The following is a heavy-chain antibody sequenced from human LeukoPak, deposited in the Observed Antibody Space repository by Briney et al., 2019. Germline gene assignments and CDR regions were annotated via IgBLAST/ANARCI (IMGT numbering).Heavy chain of an antibody. D-gene: IGHD2-21*02. CDR3: ARGLPGGYYYYMDV. J-gene: IGHJ6*03. V-gene: IGHV3-53*01. Sequence: GGSLRLSCAASGFTVSSNYMSWVRQAPGKGLEWVSVIYSGGSTYYADSVKGRFTISRDNSKNTLYLQMNSLRAEDTAVYYCARGLPGGYYYYMDVWGKGTTVTVSS. CDR1: GFTVSSNY. CDR2: IYSGGST.